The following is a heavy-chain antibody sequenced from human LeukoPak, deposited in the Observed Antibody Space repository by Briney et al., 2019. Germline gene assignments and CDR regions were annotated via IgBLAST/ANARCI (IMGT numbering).Heavy chain of an antibody. J-gene: IGHJ6*02. CDR3: TREKYYYGMDV. CDR2: INGDGTNT. CDR1: GFTFSDYW. V-gene: IGHV3-74*03. Sequence: GGSLRLSCAASGFTFSDYWMHWVRHGPGKGLVWVSRINGDGTNTTYADSVKGRFTISRDNAKNTVYLQVNSLRVEDSGVYYCTREKYYYGMDVWGQGTTVTVSS.